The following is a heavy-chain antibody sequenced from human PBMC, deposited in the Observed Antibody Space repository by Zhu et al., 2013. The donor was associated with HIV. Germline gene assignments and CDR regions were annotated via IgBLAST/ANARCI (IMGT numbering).Heavy chain of an antibody. J-gene: IGHJ4*02. D-gene: IGHD6-13*01. V-gene: IGHV4-38-2*02. Sequence: QVQLQDGPRTGEAFGDPVPHLHCLWLLHQQCLLLGLDPAAPRKGLEWIGSISHSGSTYYNPSLKSRVTISLDTSKNQFSLKLSSVTATDTAVYYCGRQLGSTWYVDYWGQGTLVTVSS. CDR1: LLHQQCLL. CDR2: ISHSGST. CDR3: GRQLGSTWYVDY.